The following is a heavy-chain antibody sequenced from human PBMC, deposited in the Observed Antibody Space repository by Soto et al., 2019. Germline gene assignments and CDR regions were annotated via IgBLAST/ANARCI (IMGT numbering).Heavy chain of an antibody. V-gene: IGHV3-21*01. CDR1: GFTFSSYS. D-gene: IGHD3-22*01. CDR3: ARAPYYYDSSGYWAY. J-gene: IGHJ4*02. CDR2: ISSSSSYI. Sequence: EVQLVESGGGLVKPGGSLRLSCAASGFTFSSYSMNWVRQAPGKGLEWVSSISSSSSYIYYADSVKGRFTISRDNAKNSLYLQMNSLRAEDTAVYYCARAPYYYDSSGYWAYWGQGILVTVSS.